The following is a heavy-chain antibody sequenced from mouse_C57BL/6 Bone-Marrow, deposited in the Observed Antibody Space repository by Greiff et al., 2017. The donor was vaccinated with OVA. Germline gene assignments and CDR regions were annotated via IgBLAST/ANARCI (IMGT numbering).Heavy chain of an antibody. CDR2: INPNYGTT. V-gene: IGHV1-39*01. Sequence: EVQLQESGPELVKPGASVKISCKASGYSFTDYNMNWVKQSNGKSLEWIGVINPNYGTTSYNQKFKGKATLTVDQSSSTAYMQLTSLTSEDSAVYDGARGSSYPFAYWGQGTLVTVSA. J-gene: IGHJ3*01. CDR3: ARGSSYPFAY. CDR1: GYSFTDYN. D-gene: IGHD1-1*01.